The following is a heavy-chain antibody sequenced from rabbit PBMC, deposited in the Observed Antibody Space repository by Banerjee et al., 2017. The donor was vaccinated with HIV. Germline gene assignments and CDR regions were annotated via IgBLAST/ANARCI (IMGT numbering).Heavy chain of an antibody. CDR2: IYPDYGST. Sequence: QEQLVESGGGLVTLGGSLKLSCKASGIDFSSYGISWVRQAPGKGLEWIAYIYPDYGSTDYASWAKGRFTISKTSSTTVTLQMTSLTAADTATYFCARGYAGYAAYDYVNLWGPGTLVTVS. J-gene: IGHJ4*01. D-gene: IGHD7-1*01. CDR1: GIDFSSYG. V-gene: IGHV1S45*01. CDR3: ARGYAGYAAYDYVNL.